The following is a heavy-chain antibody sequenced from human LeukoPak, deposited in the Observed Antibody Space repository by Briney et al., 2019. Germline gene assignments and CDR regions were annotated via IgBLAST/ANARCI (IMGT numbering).Heavy chain of an antibody. V-gene: IGHV3-21*06. CDR1: GFTSSDYS. CDR2: ISGSGSYI. CDR3: VRERFHGSGAPKFDF. Sequence: PGGSLRLSCAASGFTSSDYSMNWVRQTPRKGLEWVSCISGSGSYIYYADSVKGRFTISRDNAKNSLHLQVNSLRAEDTAVYYCVRERFHGSGAPKFDFWGQGTLVTVSS. D-gene: IGHD3-10*01. J-gene: IGHJ4*02.